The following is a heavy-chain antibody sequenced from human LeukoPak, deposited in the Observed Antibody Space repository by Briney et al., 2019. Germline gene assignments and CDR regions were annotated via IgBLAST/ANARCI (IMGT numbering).Heavy chain of an antibody. V-gene: IGHV3-53*01. Sequence: GGSLRLSCTVSGFTVSSDSMSWVRQAPGKGLEWVSFIYSGGSTHYSDSVKGRFTISRDNSKSTLSLQMNSLRAEDTAIYYCVTYRQVMLPFEAWGQGTLVTVSS. J-gene: IGHJ5*02. CDR2: IYSGGST. D-gene: IGHD5-18*01. CDR1: GFTVSSDS. CDR3: VTYRQVMLPFEA.